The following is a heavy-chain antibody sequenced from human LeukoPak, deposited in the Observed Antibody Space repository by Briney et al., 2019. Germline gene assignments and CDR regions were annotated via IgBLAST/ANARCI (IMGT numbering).Heavy chain of an antibody. CDR2: INHSGST. D-gene: IGHD5-24*01. J-gene: IGHJ4*02. CDR1: GGSFSGYY. CDR3: ARGRRWLPRY. Sequence: SETLSLTCAVCGGSFSGYYWSWIRQPPGKGLEWIGEINHSGSTNYNPSLKSRVTISVDTSKNQFSLKLSSVTGADTAVYYCARGRRWLPRYWGQGTLVTVSS. V-gene: IGHV4-34*01.